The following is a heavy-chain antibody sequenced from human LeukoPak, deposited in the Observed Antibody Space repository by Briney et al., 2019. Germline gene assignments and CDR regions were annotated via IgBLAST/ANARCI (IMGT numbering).Heavy chain of an antibody. V-gene: IGHV5-51*01. J-gene: IGHJ4*02. D-gene: IGHD4-17*01. CDR2: IYPGDSDT. CDR3: ARQVWTVTTGGYFDY. Sequence: GESLKISCKGSGYSFTSYWISWVRQMPGKGLEWMGMIYPGDSDTRYSPSFQGQVTISADKSISTAYLQWSSLKASDTAMYYCARQVWTVTTGGYFDYWGQGTLVTVSS. CDR1: GYSFTSYW.